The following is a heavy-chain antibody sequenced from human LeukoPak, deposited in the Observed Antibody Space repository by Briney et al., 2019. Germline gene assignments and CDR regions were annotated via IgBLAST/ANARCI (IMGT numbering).Heavy chain of an antibody. J-gene: IGHJ4*02. D-gene: IGHD3-22*01. CDR2: ISSSSSSYI. CDR1: GFTFSSYS. Sequence: PGGSLRLSCAASGFTFSSYSMNWVRQAPGKGLEWVSSISSSSSSYIYYADSVKGRFTISRDNAKNSLYLQMNSLRAEDTAVYYCAREVTYYYDSSGFPFDYWGQGTLVTVSS. V-gene: IGHV3-21*04. CDR3: AREVTYYYDSSGFPFDY.